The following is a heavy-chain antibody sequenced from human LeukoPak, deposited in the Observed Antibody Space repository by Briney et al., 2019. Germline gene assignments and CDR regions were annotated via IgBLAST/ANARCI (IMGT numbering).Heavy chain of an antibody. CDR2: ISSSDSTI. J-gene: IGHJ4*02. CDR1: GFTFSDYY. Sequence: PGGSLRLSCAASGFTFSDYYMSWIRQAPGKGLEWVSYISSSDSTIYYADSVKGRFTISRDNAKNSLYLQMDSLRAEDTAVYYCASEDTAMVTGERGQGTLVTVSS. CDR3: ASEDTAMVTGE. D-gene: IGHD5-18*01. V-gene: IGHV3-11*01.